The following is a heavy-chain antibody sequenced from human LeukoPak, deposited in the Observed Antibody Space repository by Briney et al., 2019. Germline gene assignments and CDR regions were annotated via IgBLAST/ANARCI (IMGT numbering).Heavy chain of an antibody. V-gene: IGHV4-39*01. CDR3: ARLPDPLYSSSWFDY. Sequence: SETLSLTCNVSGGSISSSSYSWGWIRQPPGKGLEWIGSIYYSGSTYYNPSLKSRVTISVDTSKNQFSLKLSSVTAADTAVYYCARLPDPLYSSSWFDYWGQGTLVTVSS. J-gene: IGHJ5*01. D-gene: IGHD6-13*01. CDR1: GGSISSSSYS. CDR2: IYYSGST.